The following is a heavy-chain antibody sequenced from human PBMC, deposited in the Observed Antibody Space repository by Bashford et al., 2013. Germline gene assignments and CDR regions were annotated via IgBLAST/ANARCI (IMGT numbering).Heavy chain of an antibody. Sequence: SETLSLTLRCLWWGPSVVYYWSWIRQPPGKGLEWIGEINHSGSTNYNPSLKSRVTISVDTSKNQFSLKLSSVTAADTAVYYCASRYYDFWSGKYGMDVWGQGTTVTVSS. J-gene: IGHJ6*02. CDR2: INHSGST. CDR1: WGPSVVYY. V-gene: IGHV4-34*01. CDR3: ASRYYDFWSGKYGMDV. D-gene: IGHD3-3*01.